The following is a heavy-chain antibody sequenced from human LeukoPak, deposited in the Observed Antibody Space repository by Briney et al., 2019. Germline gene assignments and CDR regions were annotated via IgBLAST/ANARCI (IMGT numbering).Heavy chain of an antibody. D-gene: IGHD3-10*01. V-gene: IGHV3-23*01. CDR3: AKGLLLWFGELSIFDY. J-gene: IGHJ4*02. Sequence: PGGSLRLSCAASGFTFSSYAMSWVRQAPGKGLEWVSVISGSGGSTYYADSVKGRFTISRDNSKNTLYLQMNSLRAEDTAVYYCAKGLLLWFGELSIFDYWGQGTLVTVSS. CDR1: GFTFSSYA. CDR2: ISGSGGST.